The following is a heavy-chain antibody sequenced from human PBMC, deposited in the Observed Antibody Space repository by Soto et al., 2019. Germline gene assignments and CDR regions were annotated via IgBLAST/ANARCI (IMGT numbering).Heavy chain of an antibody. D-gene: IGHD3-22*01. J-gene: IGHJ5*02. V-gene: IGHV1-2*04. Sequence: ASVKVSCKASGYTFTGYYMHWVRQAPGQGLEWMGWINPNSGGTNYAQKFQGWVTMTRDTSISTAYMELSRLRSDDTAVYYCAMGGDYYDSSGYRKWFDPWGQGTLVTVSS. CDR2: INPNSGGT. CDR3: AMGGDYYDSSGYRKWFDP. CDR1: GYTFTGYY.